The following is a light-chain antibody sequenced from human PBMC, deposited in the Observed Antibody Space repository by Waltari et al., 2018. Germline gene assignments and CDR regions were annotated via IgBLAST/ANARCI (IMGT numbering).Light chain of an antibody. V-gene: IGKV3-11*01. CDR1: QSITNY. CDR3: QQRSNWPLLT. J-gene: IGKJ4*01. Sequence: EIVLTQSPATLSLSPGERATPPCRPSQSITNYLAWYQQKRGQAPRLLISDASNRATGIPARFSGSGSGTDFTLTISGLEPEDFAVYYCQQRSNWPLLTFGGGTKVEIK. CDR2: DAS.